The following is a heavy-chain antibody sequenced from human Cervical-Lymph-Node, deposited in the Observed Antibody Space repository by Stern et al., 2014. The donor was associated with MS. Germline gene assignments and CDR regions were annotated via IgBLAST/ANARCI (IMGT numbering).Heavy chain of an antibody. CDR3: ARDNPVTSVAPHWYFDL. V-gene: IGHV3-33*01. D-gene: IGHD2-21*01. Sequence: VQLVESGGGVVQPGQSLRLSCAASGFTFRDYGMHWVRQAQGKGLEWVAVIWDDGSNRYHADSVAARFSITRDNSKNTLYLQMDSLTVDDTAIYHCARDNPVTSVAPHWYFDLWGRGTLVTVSP. CDR1: GFTFRDYG. J-gene: IGHJ2*01. CDR2: IWDDGSNR.